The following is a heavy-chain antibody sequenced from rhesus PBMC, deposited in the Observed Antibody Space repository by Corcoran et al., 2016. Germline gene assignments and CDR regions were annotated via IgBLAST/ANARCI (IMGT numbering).Heavy chain of an antibody. Sequence: QLPLQESGPGLVKPSETLSLTGAVSGYSIGSGDGWRWIRQPPGKGLEWIGYSSYSGSTSYNPSLKSRVTISRDTSKNQFSLKLSSVTAADTAVYYCARGVDIVGTGDAFDFWGQGLRVTVSS. CDR3: ARGVDIVGTGDAFDF. V-gene: IGHV4-122*02. J-gene: IGHJ3*01. D-gene: IGHD5-30*01. CDR2: SSYSGST. CDR1: GYSIGSGDG.